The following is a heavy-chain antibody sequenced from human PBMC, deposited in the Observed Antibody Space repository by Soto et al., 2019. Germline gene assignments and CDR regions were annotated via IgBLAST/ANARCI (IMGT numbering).Heavy chain of an antibody. Sequence: GGSLRLSCAASGFTFSSYAMSWVRQAPGKGLEWVSAISGSGGSTYYADSAKGRFTISRDNSKNTLYLQMNSLRAEDTAVYYCAKDLLRDYYDSSGYGYWGQGALVTGS. J-gene: IGHJ4*02. V-gene: IGHV3-23*01. CDR1: GFTFSSYA. CDR2: ISGSGGST. CDR3: AKDLLRDYYDSSGYGY. D-gene: IGHD3-22*01.